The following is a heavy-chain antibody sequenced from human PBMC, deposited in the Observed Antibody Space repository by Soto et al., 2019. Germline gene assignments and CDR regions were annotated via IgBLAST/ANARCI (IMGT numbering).Heavy chain of an antibody. V-gene: IGHV4-34*01. CDR2: INHSGST. Sequence: ASETLSLTCAVYGGSFSGYYWSWIRQPPGKGLEWIGEINHSGSTNYNPSLKSRVIISVATSKNQFSLKLSSVTVAEAAEDYCARGADGNYDYVCGSYRYEEALKVKFDYWGQGTLVTVSS. CDR1: GGSFSGYY. J-gene: IGHJ4*02. D-gene: IGHD3-16*02. CDR3: ARGADGNYDYVCGSYRYEEALKVKFDY.